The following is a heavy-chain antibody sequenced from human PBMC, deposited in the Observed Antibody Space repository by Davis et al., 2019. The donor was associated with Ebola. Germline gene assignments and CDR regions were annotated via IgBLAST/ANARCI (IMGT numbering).Heavy chain of an antibody. J-gene: IGHJ5*02. Sequence: SETLSLTCAVYGGSFSGYYWSWVRQPPGKGLEWIGEIHHIGGTNYNPSLKSRVSISADTSKNQFSLRVNSMTAADTAVYYCARKPARWENWFDPWGQGTLVTVSS. D-gene: IGHD2-2*01. CDR3: ARKPARWENWFDP. CDR2: IHHIGGT. CDR1: GGSFSGYY. V-gene: IGHV4-34*01.